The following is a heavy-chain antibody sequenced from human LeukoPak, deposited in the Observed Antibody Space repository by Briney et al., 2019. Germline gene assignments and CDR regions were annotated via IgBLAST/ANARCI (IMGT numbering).Heavy chain of an antibody. J-gene: IGHJ4*02. CDR1: GFTFSDFA. V-gene: IGHV3-64*04. CDR3: AKEVSGGSYFDY. D-gene: IGHD2-15*01. Sequence: PGGSLRLSCAASGFTFSDFAMHWLRQAPGKGLEYVSTISSNGISPYYANSVKGRFTISRDNSKNTLYLQMNSLRAEDTAVYYCAKEVSGGSYFDYWGQGTLVTVSS. CDR2: ISSNGISP.